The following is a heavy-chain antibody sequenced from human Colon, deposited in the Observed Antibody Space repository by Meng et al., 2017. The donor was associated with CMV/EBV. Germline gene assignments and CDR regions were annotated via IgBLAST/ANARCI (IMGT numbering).Heavy chain of an antibody. V-gene: IGHV1-2*02. CDR3: ARSTCFWGFDI. J-gene: IGHJ3*02. CDR2: INFNGGDI. Sequence: ASVKVSCKASGYTFTGYYIHWVRQAPGQGLEWMGWINFNGGDIRSAQKFQDRVTMTRDTSISTTYMELSSLRSDDTALYYCARSTCFWGFDIWGQGTRVTVSS. D-gene: IGHD7-27*01. CDR1: GYTFTGYY.